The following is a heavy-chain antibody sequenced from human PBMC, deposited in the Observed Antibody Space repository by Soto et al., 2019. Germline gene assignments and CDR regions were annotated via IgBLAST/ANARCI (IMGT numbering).Heavy chain of an antibody. CDR2: VHYSGSI. CDR1: GVSINNGNDY. D-gene: IGHD6-25*01. J-gene: IGHJ4*02. CDR3: VRGTDLYKGGF. V-gene: IGHV4-31*03. Sequence: QVQLQESGPGLVKPSGTLSLTCTVSGVSINNGNDYWTWIRQHPGKGLEWIGHVHYSGSIHYNPSLQSRVTMSVETSKNQVSLELSSATVADTDVYYWVRGTDLYKGGFWGQGTLVTVSS.